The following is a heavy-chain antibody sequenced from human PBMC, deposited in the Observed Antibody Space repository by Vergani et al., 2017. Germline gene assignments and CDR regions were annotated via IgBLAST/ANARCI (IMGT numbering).Heavy chain of an antibody. CDR3: AKGGTITIFGSVDYY. Sequence: DVELLESGGALVQPGGSLRLSCAASGFRFSNYAMSWVRQAPGKGLEWVAAIASSGTITYYSDSVKSRFTLSRDNSQNTLFLQMSSLRAEDTALYYCAKGGTITIFGSVDYYWGQGTLVTVSS. J-gene: IGHJ4*02. CDR1: GFRFSNYA. CDR2: IASSGTIT. D-gene: IGHD3-3*01. V-gene: IGHV3-23*01.